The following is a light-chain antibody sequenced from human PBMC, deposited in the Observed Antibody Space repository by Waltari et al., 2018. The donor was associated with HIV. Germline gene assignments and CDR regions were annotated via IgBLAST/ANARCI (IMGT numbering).Light chain of an antibody. V-gene: IGKV3-20*01. J-gene: IGKJ5*01. Sequence: EIVLTQSPGTLSLSPGARATPSCRASQSVSSTYLGWHQQRPGQAPRLLIYSTYSRAPDVPDRFSGSGSGTDFTLTISRLEPEDFAVYYCQQYGNSPITFGQGTRLEIK. CDR1: QSVSSTY. CDR2: STY. CDR3: QQYGNSPIT.